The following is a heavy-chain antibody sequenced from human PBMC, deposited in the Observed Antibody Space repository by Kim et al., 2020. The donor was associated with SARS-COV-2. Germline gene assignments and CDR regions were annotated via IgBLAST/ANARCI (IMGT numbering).Heavy chain of an antibody. CDR3: ARPPAPGRTWFGDSHFDS. CDR2: VSSDGTYT. CDR1: GFTFSTSA. V-gene: IGHV3-30*14. D-gene: IGHD3-10*01. Sequence: GGSLRLSCEASGFTFSTSAMHWVRQVAGRGLQWVAFVSSDGTYTHVAEFMRGRFTISRDNSKSSLYLQMNDLRGDDAGVYYCARPPAPGRTWFGDSHFDSGGPGFLVTVSS. J-gene: IGHJ4*02.